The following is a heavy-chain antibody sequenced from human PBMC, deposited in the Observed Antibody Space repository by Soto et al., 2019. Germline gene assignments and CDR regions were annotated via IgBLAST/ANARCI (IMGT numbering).Heavy chain of an antibody. J-gene: IGHJ4*02. CDR3: ARLTRLFRLVVDY. Sequence: QVQLVQSGAEVKKPGASVKVSCKASGYTFHNYGVNWVRQAPGHGLAWMGRISAYNYNTHYAQNFEGRVTMTTDTATSTAYMEVRSLRSDDTAIYYFARLTRLFRLVVDYCGQGTQVTVSS. D-gene: IGHD6-25*01. CDR2: ISAYNYNT. V-gene: IGHV1-18*01. CDR1: GYTFHNYG.